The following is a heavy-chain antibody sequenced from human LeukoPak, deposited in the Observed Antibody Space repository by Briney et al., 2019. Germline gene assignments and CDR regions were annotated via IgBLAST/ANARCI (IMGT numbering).Heavy chain of an antibody. J-gene: IGHJ4*02. V-gene: IGHV4-34*01. D-gene: IGHD2-2*01. CDR1: GGSFSGYY. CDR3: AREWYPDY. Sequence: SETLSLTCAVYGGSFSGYYWSWIRQPPGKGLEWIGEINHSGSTNYNPSLKSRVTISVDTSKNQFSLKLSSVTAADTAAYYCAREWYPDYWGQGTLVTVSS. CDR2: INHSGST.